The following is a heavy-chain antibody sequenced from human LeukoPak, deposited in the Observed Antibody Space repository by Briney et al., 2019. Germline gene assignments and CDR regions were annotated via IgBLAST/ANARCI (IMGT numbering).Heavy chain of an antibody. D-gene: IGHD3-10*01. CDR3: ARDTDYYGSGTLGYLDY. V-gene: IGHV3-66*01. Sequence: GGSLGLSCAASGFTVSSNYMSWVRQAPGKGLEWVSVIYSGGSTYYTDSVKGRFTISRDNSKNTLYLQMNSLRAEDTAVYYCARDTDYYGSGTLGYLDYWGQGTLVTVSS. J-gene: IGHJ4*02. CDR2: IYSGGST. CDR1: GFTVSSNY.